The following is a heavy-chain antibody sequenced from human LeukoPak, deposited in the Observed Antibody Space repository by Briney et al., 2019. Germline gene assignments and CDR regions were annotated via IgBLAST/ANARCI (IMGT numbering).Heavy chain of an antibody. J-gene: IGHJ5*02. Sequence: GGSLRLSCIASGFTYSNYWMSWVRQAPGKGLEWVANIKQDGSEKYYVDSVKGRFTMSRDNAKNSLYLQMNSLRVEDTAVYFCARNQGGGRFDPWGQGTLVTVSS. CDR1: GFTYSNYW. CDR3: ARNQGGGRFDP. D-gene: IGHD3-16*01. V-gene: IGHV3-7*01. CDR2: IKQDGSEK.